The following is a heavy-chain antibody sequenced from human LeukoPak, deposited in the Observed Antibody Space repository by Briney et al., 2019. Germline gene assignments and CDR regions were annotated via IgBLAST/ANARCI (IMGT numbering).Heavy chain of an antibody. J-gene: IGHJ5*02. D-gene: IGHD2-15*01. CDR3: ARGAVVVVAASNWFDP. CDR1: GFTFSSCW. V-gene: IGHV3-7*01. CDR2: IKQDGSEK. Sequence: GGSLRLSCAASGFTFSSCWMSWVRQAPGKGLEWVANIKQDGSEKYYVDSVKGRFTISRDNAKNSLYLQMNSLRAEDTAVYYCARGAVVVVAASNWFDPWGQGTLVTVPS.